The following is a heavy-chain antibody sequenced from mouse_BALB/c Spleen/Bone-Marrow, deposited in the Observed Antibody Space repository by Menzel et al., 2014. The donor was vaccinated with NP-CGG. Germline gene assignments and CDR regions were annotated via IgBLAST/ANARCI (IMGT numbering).Heavy chain of an antibody. CDR1: GYTSTEYT. V-gene: IGHV1-18*01. D-gene: IGHD1-2*01. Sequence: EVELQESGPELVKPGASVKISCKTSGYTSTEYTMHWVKQSHGKSLEWIGGINPNNGGTSYNQKFKGKATLTVDKSSSTAYMERRSLTSEDSAVYYCARRSTTATRYFDYWSQGTPLTASS. J-gene: IGHJ2*01. CDR3: ARRSTTATRYFDY. CDR2: INPNNGGT.